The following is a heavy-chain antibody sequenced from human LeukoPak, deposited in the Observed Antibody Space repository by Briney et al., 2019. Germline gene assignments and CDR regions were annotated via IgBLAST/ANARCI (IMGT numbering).Heavy chain of an antibody. CDR1: GFTFSGYA. CDR3: AKGRGFRVWDPWDN. V-gene: IGHV3-23*01. J-gene: IGHJ4*02. Sequence: GGSLRLSCAASGFTFSGYAMTWVRQAPGKGLEWVSSISSSGGSTYYADSVKGRFTISRDNSKNTLFLEMNSLRVEDTAVYYCAKGRGFRVWDPWDNWGQGTLITVSS. D-gene: IGHD3-16*01. CDR2: ISSSGGST.